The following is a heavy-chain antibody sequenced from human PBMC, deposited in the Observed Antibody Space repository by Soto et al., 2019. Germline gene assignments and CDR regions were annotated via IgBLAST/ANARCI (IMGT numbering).Heavy chain of an antibody. Sequence: GGSLRLSCAASGFTFSSYAMSWFRQSPGKGLELVSAISGSGGSTYYAASVKGRFTISRDNSKSTLYLQMNSLRAEDTEVYYCAQDREQLVRRDYFDSWGQGTLVNVSS. J-gene: IGHJ4*02. CDR1: GFTFSSYA. V-gene: IGHV3-23*01. CDR3: AQDREQLVRRDYFDS. CDR2: ISGSGGST. D-gene: IGHD6-6*01.